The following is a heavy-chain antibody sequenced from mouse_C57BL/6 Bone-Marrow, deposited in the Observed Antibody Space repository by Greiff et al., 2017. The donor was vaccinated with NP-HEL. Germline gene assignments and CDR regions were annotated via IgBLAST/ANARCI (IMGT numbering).Heavy chain of an antibody. J-gene: IGHJ2*01. CDR3: ARPEIYFRNYFDY. CDR1: GYTFTGYW. CDR2: ILPGSGST. Sequence: QVQLKQSGAELMKPGASVKLSCTATGYTFTGYWIEWVKQRPGHGLEWIGEILPGSGSTNYNEKFKGKATFTADTSSNTAYLQRSSLTTEDAAIYYCARPEIYFRNYFDYWGQGTTLTVSS. D-gene: IGHD2-1*01. V-gene: IGHV1-9*01.